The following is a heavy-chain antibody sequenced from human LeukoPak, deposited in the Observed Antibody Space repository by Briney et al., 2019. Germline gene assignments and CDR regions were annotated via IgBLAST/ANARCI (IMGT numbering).Heavy chain of an antibody. D-gene: IGHD3-22*01. CDR1: GGSINSSNYY. V-gene: IGHV4-39*07. Sequence: PSETLSLTCTVSGGSINSSNYYWGWIRQPPGKGLEWIGSLYYSGNTYYSPSLKSRITISVDTSRNQFSLKLSSVTAADTAVYYCASRDSTGPFDYWGQGTLVTVSS. J-gene: IGHJ4*02. CDR2: LYYSGNT. CDR3: ASRDSTGPFDY.